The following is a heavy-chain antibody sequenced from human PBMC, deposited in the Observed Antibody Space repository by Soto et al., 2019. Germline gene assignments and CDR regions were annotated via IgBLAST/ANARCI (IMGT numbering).Heavy chain of an antibody. CDR3: ARHPGYYDILTGYTTYYCEY. CDR1: GGSIGTYY. D-gene: IGHD3-9*01. V-gene: IGHV4-59*08. CDR2: IYYRGNT. Sequence: SETLSLTCTVSGGSIGTYYWSWIRQPPGKGLEWIGYIYYRGNTDYNPSLKSRVTISLDTPKNQFSLKLSSVTAADTAVYYCARHPGYYDILTGYTTYYCEYWGQGILVTVS. J-gene: IGHJ4*02.